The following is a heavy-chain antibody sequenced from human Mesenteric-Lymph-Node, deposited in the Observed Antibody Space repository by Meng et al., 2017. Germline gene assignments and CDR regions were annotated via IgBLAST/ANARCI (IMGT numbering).Heavy chain of an antibody. J-gene: IGHJ6*02. CDR2: MNPNSGNT. D-gene: IGHD4-17*01. CDR1: GYTFTGYY. CDR3: ARDGRPTVTISDV. V-gene: IGHV1-8*02. Sequence: ASVKVSCKASGYTFTGYYMHWVRQAPGQGLEWMGWMNPNSGNTGYAQKFQGRVTMTRNTSISTAYMELSSLRSEDTAVYYCARDGRPTVTISDVWGQGTTVTVSS.